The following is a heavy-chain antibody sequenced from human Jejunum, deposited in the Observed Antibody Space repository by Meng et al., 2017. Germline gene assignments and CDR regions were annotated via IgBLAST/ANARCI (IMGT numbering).Heavy chain of an antibody. V-gene: IGHV7-4-1*02. D-gene: IGHD3-22*01. CDR1: GYTFTSYA. CDR2: INTNNGNP. J-gene: IGHJ4*02. Sequence: GQRVTPGAELKEPGASVKVSCKAFGYTFTSYAINWLRQAPGQGPEWMGWINTNNGNPTYAQGFTGRFVFSLDTSVSTAYVQISSLKVEDTAMYYCARDNYDTASRFDYWGQGTLVTVSS. CDR3: ARDNYDTASRFDY.